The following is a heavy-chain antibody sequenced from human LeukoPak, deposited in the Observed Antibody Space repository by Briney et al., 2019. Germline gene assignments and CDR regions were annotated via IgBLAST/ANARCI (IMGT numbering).Heavy chain of an antibody. J-gene: IGHJ4*02. D-gene: IGHD2-21*01. Sequence: SVKVSCKASGGTFSNFGITWVRQAPGQGLEWMGRIISIFGTPNYAQKFQGIVTITTDESTSTAYMDLYSLRSEDTAVYYCAREGFCVGDTCHGRDKVLDYWGQGTLVTVSS. CDR1: GGTFSNFG. V-gene: IGHV1-69*05. CDR2: IISIFGTP. CDR3: AREGFCVGDTCHGRDKVLDY.